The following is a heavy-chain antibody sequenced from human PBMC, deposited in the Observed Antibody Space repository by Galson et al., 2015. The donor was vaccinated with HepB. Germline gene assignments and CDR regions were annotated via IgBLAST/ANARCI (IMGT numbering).Heavy chain of an antibody. CDR2: ISDSGDST. V-gene: IGHV3-23*01. D-gene: IGHD3-16*01. CDR3: ANFGRIVLIGGDYYGMDV. J-gene: IGHJ6*02. CDR1: GFTFSSYA. Sequence: SLRLSCAASGFTFSSYAMSWVRQAPGKGLEWVSGISDSGDSTYCEDSVRGRFTISRDNFKSTLHLQMNSLRAEDTAVYYCANFGRIVLIGGDYYGMDVWGQGTTVTVSS.